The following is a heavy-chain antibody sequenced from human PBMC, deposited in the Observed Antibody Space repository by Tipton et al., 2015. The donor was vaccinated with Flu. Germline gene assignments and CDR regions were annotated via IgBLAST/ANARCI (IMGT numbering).Heavy chain of an antibody. CDR1: GYTFTGYY. V-gene: IGHV1-2*06. CDR3: ARVSILRFLEWLLPSHPGSGMDV. D-gene: IGHD3-3*01. J-gene: IGHJ6*02. Sequence: QLVQSGAEVKKPGASVKVSCKASGYTFTGYYMHWVRQAPGQGLEWMGRINPNSGGTNYAQKFQGRVTMTRDTSISTAYMELSRLRSDDTAVYYCARVSILRFLEWLLPSHPGSGMDVWGQGTTVTVSS. CDR2: INPNSGGT.